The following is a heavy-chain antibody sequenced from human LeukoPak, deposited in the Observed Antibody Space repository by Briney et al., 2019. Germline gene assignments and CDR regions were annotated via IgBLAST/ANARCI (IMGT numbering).Heavy chain of an antibody. CDR2: IYYSGTT. J-gene: IGHJ4*02. Sequence: ESGPTLVKPTQTLTLTCTFSGFSLSTSGMCVSWIRQHPGKGLEWIGFIYYSGTTYYNPSLKSRVTLSKDTSKNHFSLTLSSVTAADTAVYYCARAHGSGGDYFDHWGQGTLVTVSS. V-gene: IGHV4-31*03. D-gene: IGHD5-12*01. CDR3: ARAHGSGGDYFDH. CDR1: GFSLSTSGMC.